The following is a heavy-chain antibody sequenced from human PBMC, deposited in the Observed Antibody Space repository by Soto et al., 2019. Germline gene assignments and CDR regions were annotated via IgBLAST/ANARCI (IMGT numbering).Heavy chain of an antibody. J-gene: IGHJ6*02. CDR2: IGSSSSYI. CDR1: GFTFRSYS. CDR3: ARVVDYYDPYYDYGMDV. V-gene: IGHV3-21*01. Sequence: EVQLVESGGGLVKPGGSLRLSCAASGFTFRSYSMNWVRQAPGKGLEWVSSIGSSSSYIYYADSVKGRFTISRDNAKNSLYLQMNSLRAEDTAVYYCARVVDYYDPYYDYGMDVWGQGTAVTVSS. D-gene: IGHD3-22*01.